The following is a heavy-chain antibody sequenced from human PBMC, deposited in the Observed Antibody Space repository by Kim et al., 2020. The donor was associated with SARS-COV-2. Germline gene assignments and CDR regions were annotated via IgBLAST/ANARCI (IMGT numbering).Heavy chain of an antibody. D-gene: IGHD6-19*01. CDR3: AKDPSGWYVQVHRDFDY. Sequence: GGSLRLSCAASGFTFSSYAMSWVRQAPGKGLEWVSAISGSGGSTYYADSVKGRFTISRDNSKNTLYLQMNSLRAEDTAVYYCAKDPSGWYVQVHRDFDYWGQGTLVTVSS. CDR1: GFTFSSYA. CDR2: ISGSGGST. J-gene: IGHJ4*02. V-gene: IGHV3-23*01.